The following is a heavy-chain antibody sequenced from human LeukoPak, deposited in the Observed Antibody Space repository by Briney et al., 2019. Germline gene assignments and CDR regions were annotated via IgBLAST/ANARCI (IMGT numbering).Heavy chain of an antibody. V-gene: IGHV3-30*18. Sequence: GRSLRLSCAASGFTFSSYGMHWVRQAPGKGLEWVAVISYDGSNKYYADSVKGRFTISRDNSKNTLYLQMNSLRAEDTAVYYCAKGSSLGDYWGQGTLATVSS. J-gene: IGHJ4*02. CDR2: ISYDGSNK. D-gene: IGHD5/OR15-5a*01. CDR1: GFTFSSYG. CDR3: AKGSSLGDY.